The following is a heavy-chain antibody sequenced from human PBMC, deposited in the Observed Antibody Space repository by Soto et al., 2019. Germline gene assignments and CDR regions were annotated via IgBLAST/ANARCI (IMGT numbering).Heavy chain of an antibody. CDR2: VSHDGRNT. V-gene: IGHV3-30*18. CDR1: GFTFSDYA. CDR3: AKRGRKLLVTSDFNY. Sequence: VQLVESGGGVVQPGRSLRLSCAASGFTFSDYAMHWVRQAPGKGLEWVAVVSHDGRNTHYADSVKGRFTISRDSSKNTVSLEMTSLTAEDTAVYYCAKRGRKLLVTSDFNYWGQGDLVTVSS. J-gene: IGHJ4*02. D-gene: IGHD6-19*01.